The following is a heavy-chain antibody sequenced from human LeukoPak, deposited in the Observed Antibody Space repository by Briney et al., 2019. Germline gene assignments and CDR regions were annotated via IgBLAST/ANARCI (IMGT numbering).Heavy chain of an antibody. V-gene: IGHV3-20*04. Sequence: GGSLRLSCAASGFTFDDYGMIWVRRGPGKGLEWVSGISWNGGSTGYADSVKGRFTISRDIAKRSLYLQMNSLRAEDTALYYCARGAISDSGFDYWGQGTLVTVSP. CDR3: ARGAISDSGFDY. CDR2: ISWNGGST. D-gene: IGHD3-10*01. CDR1: GFTFDDYG. J-gene: IGHJ4*02.